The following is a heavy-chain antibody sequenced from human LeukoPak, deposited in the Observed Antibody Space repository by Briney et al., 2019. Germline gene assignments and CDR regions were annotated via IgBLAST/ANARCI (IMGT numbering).Heavy chain of an antibody. V-gene: IGHV4-30-4*07. CDR1: GDSISSGDYS. CDR2: IYNSGTT. D-gene: IGHD1-26*01. J-gene: IGHJ4*02. CDR3: ARGYSGSYYGFGY. Sequence: SETLSLTCAVSGDSISSGDYSWSWIRQPPGKGLEWIGYIYNSGTTNYNPSLKSRVTISVDTSKNQFSLKLSSVTAADTAVYYCARGYSGSYYGFGYWGQGTLVTVSS.